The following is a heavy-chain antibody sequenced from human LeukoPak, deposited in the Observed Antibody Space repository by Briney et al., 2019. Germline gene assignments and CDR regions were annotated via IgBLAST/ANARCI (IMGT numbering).Heavy chain of an antibody. Sequence: ASVKVSCKASGYTFTSYGISWVRQAPGQGLEWMGWISAYNGNTNYAQKLQGRVTMTTDTSTSTAYMELRSLRSDDTAVYYCARVTRYVMEDYFDYWGQGTLVTVSS. V-gene: IGHV1-18*01. CDR1: GYTFTSYG. CDR2: ISAYNGNT. D-gene: IGHD1-14*01. J-gene: IGHJ4*02. CDR3: ARVTRYVMEDYFDY.